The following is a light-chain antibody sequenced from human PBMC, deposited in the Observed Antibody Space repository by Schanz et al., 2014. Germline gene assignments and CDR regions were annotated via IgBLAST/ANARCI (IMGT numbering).Light chain of an antibody. CDR2: DVN. CDR1: SSDVGGYNY. Sequence: QSALTQPPSASGSPGQSITISCTGTSSDVGGYNYVSWYQQHPGKAPKLMIYDVNNRPSGVSYRFSGSKSGNTASLTISGLQAEDEADYYCSSYTSSTNVRFGGGTKLTVL. J-gene: IGLJ3*02. V-gene: IGLV2-14*01. CDR3: SSYTSSTNVR.